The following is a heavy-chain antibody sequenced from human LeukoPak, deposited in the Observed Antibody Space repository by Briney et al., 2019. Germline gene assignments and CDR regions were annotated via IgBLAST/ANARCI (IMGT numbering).Heavy chain of an antibody. J-gene: IGHJ4*02. CDR1: GFTFVTYG. CDR2: VSASNGNT. CDR3: ARRGGSYYNY. V-gene: IGHV1-18*01. Sequence: ASVKVSCKASGFTFVTYGVHWVRQAPGQGLEWMGRVSASNGNTLYVQKFQGRVTMTTDISTSTAYMELTSLRSDDTAVYYCARRGGSYYNYWGQGTLVTVS. D-gene: IGHD3-10*01.